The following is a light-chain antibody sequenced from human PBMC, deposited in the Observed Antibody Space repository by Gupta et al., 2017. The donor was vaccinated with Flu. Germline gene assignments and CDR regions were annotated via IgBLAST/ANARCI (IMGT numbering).Light chain of an antibody. CDR1: SRDVGGHKY. V-gene: IGLV2-14*01. J-gene: IGLJ3*02. CDR3: SAYTVTNTWV. Sequence: QSALTQPASVSGSPGQSITISCTGTSRDVGGHKYVSWYQQHAAKAPKVMIYEVSSRPSGVSNRFSGSKSGNTASLIISGRQADDEADYYCSAYTVTNTWVFGGGTKVTVL. CDR2: EVS.